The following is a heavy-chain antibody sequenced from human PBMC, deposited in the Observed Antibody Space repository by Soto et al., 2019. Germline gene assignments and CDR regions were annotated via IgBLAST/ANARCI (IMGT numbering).Heavy chain of an antibody. V-gene: IGHV3-33*08. J-gene: IGHJ6*02. Sequence: VQLVESGGGLVQPGGSLRLSCAASGFTFSSYEMNWVRQAPGKGLEWVAVIWYDGSNEYYADSVKGRFTISKDNSKSTLYLQMNSLRAEDTAVYYCARDDIPGIAVSTYGMDVWGQGTTVTVSS. CDR1: GFTFSSYE. CDR3: ARDDIPGIAVSTYGMDV. D-gene: IGHD6-19*01. CDR2: IWYDGSNE.